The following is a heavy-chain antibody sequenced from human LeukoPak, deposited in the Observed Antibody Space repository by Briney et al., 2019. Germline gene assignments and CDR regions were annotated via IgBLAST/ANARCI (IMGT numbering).Heavy chain of an antibody. V-gene: IGHV4-4*07. D-gene: IGHD5-24*01. Sequence: SETLSLTCTVSGDSIISYYWSWIRQPAGKGLEWTGRIHASGDTNYNPSLKSRVTMSVDTSKNQFSLKLSSVTAADTAVYYCAREDGYWGQGTLVTVSS. CDR1: GDSIISYY. CDR3: AREDGY. J-gene: IGHJ4*02. CDR2: IHASGDT.